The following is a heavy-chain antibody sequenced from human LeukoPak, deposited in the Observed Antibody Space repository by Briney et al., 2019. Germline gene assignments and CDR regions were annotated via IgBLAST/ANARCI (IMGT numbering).Heavy chain of an antibody. V-gene: IGHV3-21*01. Sequence: PGGSLRLSCPASGFTFSDYSMSWVRQAPGKELEWVSSISSSSDYIYYADSVKGRFTISRDNAKKSLFLQMTSLRAEDTAVYYCARDFEVDSGYGLLRLDYYYGMDVWGQGTTVTVSS. CDR1: GFTFSDYS. CDR3: ARDFEVDSGYGLLRLDYYYGMDV. J-gene: IGHJ6*02. D-gene: IGHD5-12*01. CDR2: ISSSSDYI.